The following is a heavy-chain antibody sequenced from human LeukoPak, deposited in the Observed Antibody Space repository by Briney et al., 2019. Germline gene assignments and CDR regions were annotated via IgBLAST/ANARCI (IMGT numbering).Heavy chain of an antibody. J-gene: IGHJ4*02. CDR1: GFTFSSYW. CDR2: INSDGSST. V-gene: IGHV3-74*01. D-gene: IGHD3-10*01. CDR3: AKDRVDGSGSQFDS. Sequence: GGSLRLSCAASGFTFSSYWMHWVRQAPGKGLVWVSRINSDGSSTSYADSVKGRFTISRDNAKNTLYLQMNSLRADDTAVYYCAKDRVDGSGSQFDSWGQGSLVIVSS.